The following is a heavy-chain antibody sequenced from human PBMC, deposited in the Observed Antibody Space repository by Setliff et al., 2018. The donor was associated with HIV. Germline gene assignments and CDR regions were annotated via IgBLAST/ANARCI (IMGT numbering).Heavy chain of an antibody. D-gene: IGHD3-10*01. CDR1: GGSIMSDGYY. V-gene: IGHV4-31*03. CDR3: AGMFFYGSGSKSDFDY. CDR2: IYNRGYT. J-gene: IGHJ4*02. Sequence: PSETLSLTCTVSGGSIMSDGYYWNWIRQRPGKGLEWIGYIYNRGYTYYNPSLKSRVTTSIDTSQNQFSLRLSSVTVADTAVYYCAGMFFYGSGSKSDFDYWGQGTLVTVSS.